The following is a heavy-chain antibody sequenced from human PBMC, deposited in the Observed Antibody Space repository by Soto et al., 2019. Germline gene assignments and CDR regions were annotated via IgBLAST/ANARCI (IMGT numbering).Heavy chain of an antibody. J-gene: IGHJ4*02. CDR2: VKTKSEGETT. CDR3: AKVGELHGVYYGSGTSYFDY. V-gene: IGHV3-15*07. CDR1: GFTFGDAW. Sequence: GGSLRLSCVASGFTFGDAWMNWVRQAAGKGLEWVGHVKTKSEGETTDYAAPVKGRFTIWRDDSTNTLYLQMNSLKSEDTAVYYCAKVGELHGVYYGSGTSYFDYWGQGTLVTVSS. D-gene: IGHD3-10*01.